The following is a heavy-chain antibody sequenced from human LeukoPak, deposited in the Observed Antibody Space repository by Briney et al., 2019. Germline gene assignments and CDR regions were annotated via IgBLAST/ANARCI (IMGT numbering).Heavy chain of an antibody. V-gene: IGHV3-21*01. CDR2: ISSSSSYI. D-gene: IGHD4-17*01. Sequence: GGSLRLSCAASGFTFSSYSMNWVRQAPGKGLEWVSSISSSSSYIYYTDSVKGRFTISRDNAKNSLYLQMNSLRAEDTAVYYCARVGNDYGDSNWFDPWGQGTLVTVSS. CDR1: GFTFSSYS. J-gene: IGHJ5*02. CDR3: ARVGNDYGDSNWFDP.